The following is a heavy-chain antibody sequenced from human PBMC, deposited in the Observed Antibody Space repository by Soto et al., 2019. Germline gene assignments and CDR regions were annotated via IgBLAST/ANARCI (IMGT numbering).Heavy chain of an antibody. J-gene: IGHJ4*02. CDR1: GFTFSTNS. D-gene: IGHD3-16*02. V-gene: IGHV3-48*01. CDR3: ASLSFPD. CDR2: ISISGSTM. Sequence: ADSLRLSCVASGFTFSTNSMNWVRQAPGKGLEWVSYISISGSTMYYADSVKGRFTISRDNANNSLYLQMNSLRAEDTAVYYCASLSFPDWGQGT.